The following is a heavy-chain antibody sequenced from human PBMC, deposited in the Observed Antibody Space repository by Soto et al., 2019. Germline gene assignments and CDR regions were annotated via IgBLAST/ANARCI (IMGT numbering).Heavy chain of an antibody. D-gene: IGHD1-1*01. Sequence: PGGSLRLSCAASGFTFSKAIMNWVRQAPGKGLEWVGRIKKLSDGGKADYSSPVDGRFTISRDDSKSILYLQMNSLRADDTGIYYCATALRNQGNDYLFGVDLWGQGNTVTVSS. V-gene: IGHV3-15*01. J-gene: IGHJ6*02. CDR1: GFTFSKAI. CDR3: ATALRNQGNDYLFGVDL. CDR2: IKKLSDGGKA.